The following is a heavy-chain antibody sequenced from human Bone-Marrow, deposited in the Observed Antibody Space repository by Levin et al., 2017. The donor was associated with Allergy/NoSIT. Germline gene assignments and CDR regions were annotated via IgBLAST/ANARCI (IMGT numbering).Heavy chain of an antibody. CDR3: AKGYSSNYYGIFDY. Sequence: GESLKISCAASGFIFNNYAMSWVRQAPGRGLEWVSAISGTGGSTYYADSVKGRFTISRDNSKSTLYLQMNSLRAEDTAVYYCAKGYSSNYYGIFDYWGQGTLVTVSS. J-gene: IGHJ4*02. D-gene: IGHD6-13*01. V-gene: IGHV3-23*01. CDR2: ISGTGGST. CDR1: GFIFNNYA.